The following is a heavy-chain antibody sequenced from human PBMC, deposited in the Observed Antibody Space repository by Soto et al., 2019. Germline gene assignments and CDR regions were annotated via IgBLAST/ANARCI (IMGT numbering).Heavy chain of an antibody. CDR3: ARVEAPFGESLH. V-gene: IGHV1-18*01. J-gene: IGHJ4*02. CDR1: GYPFISYT. D-gene: IGHD3-10*01. CDR2: ISPDDGNT. Sequence: XSVKVSCTTSGYPFISYTIAWVRQAPGQGLEWLGWISPDDGNTEYEQKFQGRVTMTADTLTNNAYMELRSLKYDDTAVYYCARVEAPFGESLHWGQGTPVTVS.